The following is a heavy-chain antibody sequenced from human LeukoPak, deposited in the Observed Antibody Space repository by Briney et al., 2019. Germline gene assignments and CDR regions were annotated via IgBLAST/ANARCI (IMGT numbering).Heavy chain of an antibody. CDR3: ARNTMIGYYFDY. V-gene: IGHV3-7*01. CDR1: GFTFSSYW. J-gene: IGHJ4*02. D-gene: IGHD3-22*01. Sequence: GGSLRLSCAASGFTFSSYWMSWVRQAPGRGLEWVANIKQDGSEKYYVDSVKGRLTISRDNAKNSLYLQMNSLRAEDTAVYYCARNTMIGYYFDYWGQGTLVTVSS. CDR2: IKQDGSEK.